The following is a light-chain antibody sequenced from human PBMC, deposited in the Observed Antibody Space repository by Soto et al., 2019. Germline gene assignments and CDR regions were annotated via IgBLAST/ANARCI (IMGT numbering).Light chain of an antibody. CDR2: GAS. J-gene: IGKJ4*01. V-gene: IGKV3-20*01. CDR1: QSVRSSY. CDR3: QHYGSPLT. Sequence: EIVLTQSPGTLSLSPGGRATLSCRASQSVRSSYLAWYQQRPGQAPRLIIFGASFRATGIPDRFSGSGSGTDFTLTIIRLEPEDFAVYYCQHYGSPLTFGGGTKVELK.